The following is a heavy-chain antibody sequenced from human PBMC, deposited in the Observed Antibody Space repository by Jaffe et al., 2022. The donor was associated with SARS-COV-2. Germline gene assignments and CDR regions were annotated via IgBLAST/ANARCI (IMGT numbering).Heavy chain of an antibody. CDR1: GFTFSNYW. CDR2: IKKDGSAR. Sequence: EVQLVESGGGLVQPGGSLRLSCAGSGFTFSNYWMNWVRQAPGKGLEWVANIKKDGSARNYVESVKGRFNISRDNAKNSLYLQMNSLRAEDTAVYYCARDSGVSSGWTEAFDTWGQGTMVTVSS. V-gene: IGHV3-7*01. D-gene: IGHD6-19*01. J-gene: IGHJ3*02. CDR3: ARDSGVSSGWTEAFDT.